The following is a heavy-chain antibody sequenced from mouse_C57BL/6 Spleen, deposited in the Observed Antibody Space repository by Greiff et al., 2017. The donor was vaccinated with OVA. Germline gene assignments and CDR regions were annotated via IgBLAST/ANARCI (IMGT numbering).Heavy chain of an antibody. J-gene: IGHJ4*01. Sequence: QVQLQQSGAELVRPGASVKLSCKASGYTFTDYYINWVKQRPGQGLEWIARIYPGSGNTYYNEKFKGKATLTAEKSSSTAYMQLSSLTSEDSAVYFCAGTGDYDGPYAMDYWGQGTSVTVSS. D-gene: IGHD2-4*01. CDR2: IYPGSGNT. CDR1: GYTFTDYY. CDR3: AGTGDYDGPYAMDY. V-gene: IGHV1-76*01.